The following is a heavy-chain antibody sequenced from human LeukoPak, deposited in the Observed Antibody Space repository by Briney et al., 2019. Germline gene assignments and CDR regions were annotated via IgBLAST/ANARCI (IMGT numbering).Heavy chain of an antibody. V-gene: IGHV4-39*01. D-gene: IGHD6-19*01. Sequence: PSETLSLTCTVSGGSISSSSYYWGWIRQPPGKGLEWIGSIYYRGSTYYNPSLKSRVTISVDTSKNQFSLKLSSVTAADTAAYYCARAARGWYRVYWYFDLWGRGTLVTVSS. J-gene: IGHJ2*01. CDR1: GGSISSSSYY. CDR2: IYYRGST. CDR3: ARAARGWYRVYWYFDL.